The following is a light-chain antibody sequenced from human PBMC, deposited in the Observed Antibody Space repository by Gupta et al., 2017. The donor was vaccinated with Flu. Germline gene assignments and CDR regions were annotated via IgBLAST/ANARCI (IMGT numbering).Light chain of an antibody. J-gene: IGLJ3*02. Sequence: SALTHPASVSGSPGQSITISCTVTSSDVGSYNYVSWYQQHPGKAPKLLIYEVTNRPLGVSNRFSASKSGNTASLTISGLLAEDEAVYFCSSDTSSSALGVFGGGTKLTVL. CDR3: SSDTSSSALGV. V-gene: IGLV2-14*01. CDR2: EVT. CDR1: SSDVGSYNY.